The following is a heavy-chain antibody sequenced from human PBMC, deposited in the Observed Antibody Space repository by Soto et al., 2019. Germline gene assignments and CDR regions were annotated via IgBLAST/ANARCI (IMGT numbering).Heavy chain of an antibody. CDR1: GYTFTSYY. CDR2: INPSGGST. J-gene: IGHJ5*02. V-gene: IGHV1-46*01. D-gene: IGHD3-22*01. CDR3: ARDVTMIVVVSHDSTWFDP. Sequence: ASVKVSCKASGYTFTSYYMHWVRQAPGQGLEWMGIINPSGGSTSYAQKFQGRVTMTRDTSTSTVYMELSSLRSEDTAVYYCARDVTMIVVVSHDSTWFDPWGQGTLVTVSS.